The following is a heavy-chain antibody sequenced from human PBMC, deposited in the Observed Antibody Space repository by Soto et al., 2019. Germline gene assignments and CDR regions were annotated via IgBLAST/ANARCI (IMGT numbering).Heavy chain of an antibody. CDR3: ARETSSWSLDY. D-gene: IGHD6-13*01. V-gene: IGHV3-74*01. Sequence: LRLSCAASGFTFSTYWMHWVRQAPGKGLVWVSRSNSDGRSTDHADSVKGRFTISRDNAENTLYLQMNSLRVEDTAVYYCARETSSWSLDYWGQGMLVTVSS. J-gene: IGHJ4*02. CDR2: SNSDGRST. CDR1: GFTFSTYW.